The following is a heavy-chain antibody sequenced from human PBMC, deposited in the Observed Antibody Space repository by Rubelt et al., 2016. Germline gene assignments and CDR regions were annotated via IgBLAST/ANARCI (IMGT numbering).Heavy chain of an antibody. J-gene: IGHJ4*02. CDR1: GYTFTSYA. CDR2: INAGNGNT. Sequence: QVQLVQSGAEVKKPGASVKVSCKASGYTFTSYAMHWVRQAPGQRLEWVGWINAGNGNTKYSQKFQGRGTSTRATSARTAYMELSSLRSEDTAVYYCARGDIVVVVAASNPLDYWGQGTLVTVSS. D-gene: IGHD2-15*01. CDR3: ARGDIVVVVAASNPLDY. V-gene: IGHV1-3*01.